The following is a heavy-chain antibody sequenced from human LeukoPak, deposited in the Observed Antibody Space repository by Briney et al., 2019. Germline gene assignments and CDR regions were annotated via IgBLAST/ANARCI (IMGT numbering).Heavy chain of an antibody. CDR3: AKAYYYDSSGYYQH. CDR1: GFTFSSYA. CDR2: ISGSGGST. V-gene: IGHV3-23*01. D-gene: IGHD3-22*01. Sequence: GGSLRLSCAASGFTFSSYAITWIRQAPGKGLEWVSAISGSGGSTYYADSVQGRFTISRDNSKNTLYLQMNSLRAEDTAVYYCAKAYYYDSSGYYQHWGQGTLVTVSS. J-gene: IGHJ1*01.